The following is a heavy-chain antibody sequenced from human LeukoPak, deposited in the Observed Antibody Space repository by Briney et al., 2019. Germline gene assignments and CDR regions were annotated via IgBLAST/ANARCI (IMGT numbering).Heavy chain of an antibody. CDR2: IYSSGRS. D-gene: IGHD3-10*01. V-gene: IGHV4-4*07. J-gene: IGHJ4*02. Sequence: SETLSLTCTVSGGSISSYYWSWIRQPAGKVLEWIGYIYSSGRSYYNPSLQSRVTISVDTSKNEFSLKVTSVTAADTAVYYCARDPYDSGIWGQGTLVTVSS. CDR1: GGSISSYY. CDR3: ARDPYDSGI.